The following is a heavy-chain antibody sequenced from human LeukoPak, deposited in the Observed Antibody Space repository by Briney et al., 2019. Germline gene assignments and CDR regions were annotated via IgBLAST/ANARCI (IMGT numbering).Heavy chain of an antibody. Sequence: GGSLRLSCAASGFTFSSYGMHWVRQAPGKGLEWVSSISGNDDGTYYADSVKGRFTISRDNSKNTLYLQMNSLRAEDTAIYYCAKRGPIYSASPGNYFDYWGQGTLVTVSS. V-gene: IGHV3-23*01. J-gene: IGHJ4*02. D-gene: IGHD3-10*01. CDR2: ISGNDDGT. CDR1: GFTFSSYG. CDR3: AKRGPIYSASPGNYFDY.